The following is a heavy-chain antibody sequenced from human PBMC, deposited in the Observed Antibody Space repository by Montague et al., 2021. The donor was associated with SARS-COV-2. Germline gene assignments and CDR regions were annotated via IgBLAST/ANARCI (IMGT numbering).Heavy chain of an antibody. CDR1: GGSISSYY. V-gene: IGHV4-34*01. CDR3: TRGTFDWDQD. CDR2: ILLGGRT. Sequence: SETLSLTCTVSGGSISSYYWSWIRQPPGKGLEWIGEILLGGRTNYNPSLESRVTISRDSSSDRFSLRLTSVTAADTALYYCTRGTFDWDQDWGQGALVTVSA. D-gene: IGHD3-9*01. J-gene: IGHJ4*02.